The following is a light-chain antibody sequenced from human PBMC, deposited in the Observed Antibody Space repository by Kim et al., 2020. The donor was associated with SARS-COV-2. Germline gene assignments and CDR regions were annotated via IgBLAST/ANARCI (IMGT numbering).Light chain of an antibody. V-gene: IGLV1-47*01. CDR1: TSNIGSNY. Sequence: GQRFTSSCSGSTSNIGSNYVYWYQQLPGTAPKLLIYTNNQRPSGVPDRFSGSKSGTSASLAISGLRSEDEADYYCASWDDSLSGWVFGGGTKLTVL. CDR3: ASWDDSLSGWV. J-gene: IGLJ3*02. CDR2: TNN.